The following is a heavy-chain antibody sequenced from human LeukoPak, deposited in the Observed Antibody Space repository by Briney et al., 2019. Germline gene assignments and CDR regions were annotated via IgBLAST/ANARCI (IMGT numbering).Heavy chain of an antibody. J-gene: IGHJ3*02. CDR2: ISSSSSTI. V-gene: IGHV3-48*01. D-gene: IGHD6-25*01. Sequence: GGSLRLSCAASGFTFSSYSMNWVRQAPGKGQEWVSYISSSSSTIYYADSVKGRFTISRDNAKNSLYLQMNSLRAEDTAVYYCARGLAAVDAFDIWGQGTIVTVSS. CDR3: ARGLAAVDAFDI. CDR1: GFTFSSYS.